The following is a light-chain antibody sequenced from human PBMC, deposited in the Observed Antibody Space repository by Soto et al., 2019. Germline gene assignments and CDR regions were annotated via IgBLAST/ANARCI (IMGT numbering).Light chain of an antibody. CDR1: QRVRSSF. V-gene: IGKV3-20*01. CDR3: QQYESSVMYT. CDR2: DVS. Sequence: EIVLTQSAGTLSLSLGQRATLSCRASQRVRSSFFAWYQQKPGQAPRLLIHDVSVRATLIPDRFSGSGCGIDSALPIKSLEPEGFAVYYCQQYESSVMYTFRRGTKLDIK. J-gene: IGKJ2*01.